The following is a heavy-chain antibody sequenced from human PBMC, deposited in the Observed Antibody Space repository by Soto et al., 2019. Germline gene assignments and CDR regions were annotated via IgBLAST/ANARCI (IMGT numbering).Heavy chain of an antibody. CDR3: ARTGKVGPTVTYSDS. CDR1: GFSFSSYD. J-gene: IGHJ4*02. D-gene: IGHD1-26*01. V-gene: IGHV3-30*03. CDR2: ISYDGSDK. Sequence: GGSLRLSCAVSGFSFSSYDMHWVRQAPGKGLEWVAMISYDGSDKYFSDSVKGRLTISRDNSKNTVSLQMNSLRAEDTALYHCARTGKVGPTVTYSDSWGQGT.